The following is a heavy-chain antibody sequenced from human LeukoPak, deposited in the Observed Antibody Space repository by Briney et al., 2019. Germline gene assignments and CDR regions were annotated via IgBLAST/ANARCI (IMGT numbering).Heavy chain of an antibody. D-gene: IGHD1-26*01. CDR2: IYYSGST. Sequence: SETLSLTCTVSGGSISSYYWSWIRQPPGKGLEWIGYIYYSGSTNYNPSLKSRVTISVDTSENQFSLKLSSVTAADTAVYYCARGIVGATRAFDIWSQGTMVTVSS. V-gene: IGHV4-59*01. CDR3: ARGIVGATRAFDI. J-gene: IGHJ3*02. CDR1: GGSISSYY.